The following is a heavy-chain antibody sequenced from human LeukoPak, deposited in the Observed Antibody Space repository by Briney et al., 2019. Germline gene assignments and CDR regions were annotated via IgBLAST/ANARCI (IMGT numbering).Heavy chain of an antibody. D-gene: IGHD4-23*01. CDR3: AKGGSGNSAGYYFDY. CDR1: GFTFSSYA. Sequence: GGTLRPSCAATGFTFSSYAMSWVRQAPGKGLEWVSAISGSGGSTYYADSVKGRFTISRDNSKNTLYLQMNSLRAEDTAVYYCAKGGSGNSAGYYFDYWGQGTLVTVSS. J-gene: IGHJ4*02. V-gene: IGHV3-23*01. CDR2: ISGSGGST.